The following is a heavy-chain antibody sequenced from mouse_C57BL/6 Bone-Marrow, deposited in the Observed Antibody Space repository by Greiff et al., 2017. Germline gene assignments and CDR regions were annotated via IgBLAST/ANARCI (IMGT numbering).Heavy chain of an antibody. J-gene: IGHJ2*01. Sequence: VQLVESGAELVRPGTSVKMSCKASGYTFTNYWIGWAKQRPGHGLEWIGDIYPGGGYTNYNEKFKGKATLTADKSSSTAYMQFSSLTSEDSAIYYCSLFYGSSWDYWGQGTTLTVSS. CDR2: IYPGGGYT. CDR1: GYTFTNYW. D-gene: IGHD1-1*01. V-gene: IGHV1-63*01. CDR3: SLFYGSSWDY.